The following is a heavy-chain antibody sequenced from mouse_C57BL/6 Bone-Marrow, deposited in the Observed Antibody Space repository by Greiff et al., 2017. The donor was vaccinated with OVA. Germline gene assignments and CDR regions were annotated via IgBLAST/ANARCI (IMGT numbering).Heavy chain of an antibody. CDR1: GYTFTNYW. D-gene: IGHD1-1*01. CDR2: IYPGGGYT. J-gene: IGHJ1*03. V-gene: IGHV1-63*01. CDR3: ARLGGSTWYFDV. Sequence: QVHVKQSGAELVRPGTSVKMSCKASGYTFTNYWIGWAKQRPGHGLEWIGDIYPGGGYTNYNEKFKGKATLTADKSSSTAYRQFSSLTSEDSAIYYCARLGGSTWYFDVWGTGTTVTVSS.